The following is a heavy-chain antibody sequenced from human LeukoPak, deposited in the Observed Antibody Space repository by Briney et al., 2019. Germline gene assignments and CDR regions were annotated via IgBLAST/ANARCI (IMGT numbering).Heavy chain of an antibody. D-gene: IGHD3-10*01. CDR1: GFSFSDYS. J-gene: IGHJ4*02. V-gene: IGHV3-23*01. CDR2: ISGSGGST. Sequence: GGSLSLSCVASGFSFSDYSMNWVRQAPGKGLEWVSGISGSGGSTYYADSVKGRFTISRDNSKNTLYLQMNSLRAEDTAVYYCASYTMVRGHDWGQGTLVTVSS. CDR3: ASYTMVRGHD.